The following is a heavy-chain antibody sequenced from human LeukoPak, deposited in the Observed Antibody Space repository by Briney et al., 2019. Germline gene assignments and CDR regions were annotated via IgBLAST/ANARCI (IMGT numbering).Heavy chain of an antibody. CDR2: IYYSGST. J-gene: IGHJ5*02. CDR1: GGSISSYC. D-gene: IGHD3-10*01. Sequence: PSETLSLTCTVSGGSISSYCWSWIRQPPGKGLEWIGYIYYSGSTNYNPSLKSRVTISVDTSKNQFSLKLSSVTAADTAVHYCAREGTTYYYGSGDNWFDPWGQGTLVTVSS. CDR3: AREGTTYYYGSGDNWFDP. V-gene: IGHV4-59*01.